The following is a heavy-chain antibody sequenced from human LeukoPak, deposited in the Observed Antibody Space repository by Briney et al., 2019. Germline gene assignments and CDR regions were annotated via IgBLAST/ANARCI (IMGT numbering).Heavy chain of an antibody. CDR1: GFTFSSYA. CDR3: ARDFNDYGDYYFDY. V-gene: IGHV3-48*02. CDR2: ISSSSSTI. Sequence: GGSLRLSCAASGFTFSSYAMNWVRQAPGRGLEWLSYISSSSSTIYYAASVEGRFTISRDNAKSSLYLQMNSLRDEDTAVYYCARDFNDYGDYYFDYWGQGTLVTVSS. D-gene: IGHD4-17*01. J-gene: IGHJ4*02.